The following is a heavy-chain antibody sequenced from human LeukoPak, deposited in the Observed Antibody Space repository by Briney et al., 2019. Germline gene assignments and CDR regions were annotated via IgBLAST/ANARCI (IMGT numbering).Heavy chain of an antibody. J-gene: IGHJ4*02. CDR2: INSDGSST. V-gene: IGHV3-74*01. D-gene: IGHD2-2*01. CDR3: ATDVPAVTIFGY. CDR1: GFTFSTYW. Sequence: PGGSLRLSCAASGFTFSTYWMHWVHQAPGTGLVWVSLINSDGSSTNYADSVKGRFTISRDNAKNTLYLQMNSLRAEDTAVYYCATDVPAVTIFGYWGQGTLVTVSS.